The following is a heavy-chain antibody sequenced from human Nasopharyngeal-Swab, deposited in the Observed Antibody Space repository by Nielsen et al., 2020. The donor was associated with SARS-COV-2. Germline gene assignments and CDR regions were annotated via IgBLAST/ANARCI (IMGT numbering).Heavy chain of an antibody. CDR1: GGSFTSSY. D-gene: IGHD2-2*01. Sequence: SDTLSLTCVVSGGSFTSSYWGWTRQPPGKGLEWIAEINHSGSTNYNPSLKSRVTISVDTSKNQFSLKLSSVTAADTAVYYCARGLSGVVPAPILGLGPYYSYYYMDVWGKGTTVTVSS. V-gene: IGHV4-34*01. CDR2: INHSGST. J-gene: IGHJ6*03. CDR3: ARGLSGVVPAPILGLGPYYSYYYMDV.